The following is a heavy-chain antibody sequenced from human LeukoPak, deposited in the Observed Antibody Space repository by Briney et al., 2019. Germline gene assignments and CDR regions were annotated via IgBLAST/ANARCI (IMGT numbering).Heavy chain of an antibody. D-gene: IGHD3-9*01. Sequence: SETLSLTCAVYGGSFSNYYWSWIRQPPGKGLEWIGEINHSGSTNYKSSLKSRVTISVDTSKNQFSLNLSSVTAADTAVYYCARFHISTGSFDFWGQGTLVTVSS. V-gene: IGHV4-34*01. J-gene: IGHJ4*02. CDR3: ARFHISTGSFDF. CDR1: GGSFSNYY. CDR2: INHSGST.